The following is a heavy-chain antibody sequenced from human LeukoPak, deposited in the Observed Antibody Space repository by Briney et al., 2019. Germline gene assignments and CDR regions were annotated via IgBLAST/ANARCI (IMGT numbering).Heavy chain of an antibody. Sequence: SETLSLTCTVSGGSMSSYYWSWIRQPPGKGLEWIGYIYYSGSTYYNPSLKSRVTISVGTSKDHFSLKLSSVTAADTALYHCARQESSTFAFDYWGQGILVTVSS. J-gene: IGHJ4*02. CDR1: GGSMSSYY. CDR3: ARQESSTFAFDY. CDR2: IYYSGST. D-gene: IGHD6-13*01. V-gene: IGHV4-59*04.